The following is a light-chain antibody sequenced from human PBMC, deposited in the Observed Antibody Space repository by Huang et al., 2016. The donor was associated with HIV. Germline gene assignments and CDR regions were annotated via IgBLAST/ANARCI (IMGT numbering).Light chain of an antibody. Sequence: DIQMTQSPSTLSASVGDRVTITCRASQSIRSWLTWYQQKPGKAPNLLIYKASSLESGVPSRFSGSGSGTEFTLTIGSLQPDDFATYYCQQYNSYSGWTFGQGTKVEIK. CDR2: KAS. J-gene: IGKJ1*01. CDR1: QSIRSW. CDR3: QQYNSYSGWT. V-gene: IGKV1-5*03.